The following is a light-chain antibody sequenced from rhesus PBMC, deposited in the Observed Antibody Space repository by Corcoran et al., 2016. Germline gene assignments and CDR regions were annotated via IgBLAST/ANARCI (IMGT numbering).Light chain of an antibody. Sequence: IGMTQTPATLSLSPGQRATLSCRASQSVSSDLAWYQQKPGQPPRLLIYYASNRATGISNRFSCSGSGTDFTLTISSLEPEDVGIYYCQQFNSWYHTFGQGTKVEI. CDR1: QSVSSD. CDR3: QQFNSWYHT. CDR2: YAS. V-gene: IGKV3-35*01. J-gene: IGKJ2*01.